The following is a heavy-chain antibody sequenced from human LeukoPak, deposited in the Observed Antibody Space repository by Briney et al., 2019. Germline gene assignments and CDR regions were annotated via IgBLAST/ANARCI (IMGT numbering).Heavy chain of an antibody. CDR2: IYHSGST. D-gene: IGHD2-2*02. CDR1: GGSISSSNW. Sequence: KASETLFLTCAVSGGSISSSNWWSWVRQPPGKGLEWIGEIYHSGSTNYNPPLKSRVTISVDKSKNQFSLKLSSVTAADTAVYYCAGVVVVPAAIRFDYWGQGTLVTVSS. V-gene: IGHV4-4*02. CDR3: AGVVVVPAAIRFDY. J-gene: IGHJ4*02.